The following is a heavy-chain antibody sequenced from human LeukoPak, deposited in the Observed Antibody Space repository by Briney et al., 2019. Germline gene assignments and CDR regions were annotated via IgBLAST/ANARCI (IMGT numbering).Heavy chain of an antibody. Sequence: ASVKVSCKASGYTFTGYYLHWVRQAPGQGLEWVGWINPNSGGTNYAQKFQGRVTMTRDTSITTVYMELSRLRSDDTAVYYCARDDRLAVAPNWYFDLWGRGTLVTVSS. J-gene: IGHJ2*01. V-gene: IGHV1-2*02. CDR1: GYTFTGYY. D-gene: IGHD6-19*01. CDR3: ARDDRLAVAPNWYFDL. CDR2: INPNSGGT.